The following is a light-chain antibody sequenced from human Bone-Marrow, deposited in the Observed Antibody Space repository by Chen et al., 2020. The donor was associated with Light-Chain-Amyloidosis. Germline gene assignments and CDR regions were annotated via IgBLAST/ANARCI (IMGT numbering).Light chain of an antibody. CDR1: QSVSSY. CDR3: QQRSNWPYT. Sequence: EIVLTQSPATLSLSPGERATLSCRASQSVSSYLAWYQQKPGQAPRLLIYGASNRATGIPARLSGSGSGTDVTLTISSLEPEDFEVYYCQQRSNWPYTFGQGTKLEIK. V-gene: IGKV3-11*01. CDR2: GAS. J-gene: IGKJ2*01.